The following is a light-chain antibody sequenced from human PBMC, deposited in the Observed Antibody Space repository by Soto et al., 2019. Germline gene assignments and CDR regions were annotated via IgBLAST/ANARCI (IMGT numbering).Light chain of an antibody. Sequence: EIVLTQSPGTLSLSPGERATLSCRASQSLGNTYLAWYQRKPGQAPRLLIYDASSRATDIPDRFSGSGAGTAFTLTISRLEPEDSAVYSCQQYGTLITFGQGTRLEIK. CDR3: QQYGTLIT. CDR1: QSLGNTY. CDR2: DAS. V-gene: IGKV3-20*01. J-gene: IGKJ5*01.